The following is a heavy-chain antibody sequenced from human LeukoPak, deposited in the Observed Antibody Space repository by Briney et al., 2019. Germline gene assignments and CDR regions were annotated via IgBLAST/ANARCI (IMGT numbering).Heavy chain of an antibody. D-gene: IGHD3-3*01. Sequence: PSETLSLTCTVSGVSITSSSYYWAWIRQSPGKGLEWIGSIYYSGSTYFNPSLKSRVTMSVDTSEHQFSLKLTSVTAADTALYYCARTGRFGVASWFDPWGQGTLITVSS. CDR2: IYYSGST. CDR3: ARTGRFGVASWFDP. J-gene: IGHJ5*02. CDR1: GVSITSSSYY. V-gene: IGHV4-39*01.